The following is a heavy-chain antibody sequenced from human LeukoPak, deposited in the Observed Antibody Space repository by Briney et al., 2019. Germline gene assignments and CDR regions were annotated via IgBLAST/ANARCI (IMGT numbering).Heavy chain of an antibody. CDR1: GCTFSSYD. J-gene: IGHJ6*03. CDR2: IGTAGYT. D-gene: IGHD1-7*01. V-gene: IGHV3-13*01. Sequence: PGGSLRLSCAASGCTFSSYDMHWVRQATGKGLDGVAAIGTAGYTYYPGSVKGRFTISRENAKNSLYLQMNSLRAGDTAVYYCASGDRQGNYPYYYMDVWGKGTTVTVSS. CDR3: ASGDRQGNYPYYYMDV.